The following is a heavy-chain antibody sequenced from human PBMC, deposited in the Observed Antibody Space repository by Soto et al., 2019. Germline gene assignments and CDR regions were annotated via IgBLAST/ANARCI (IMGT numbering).Heavy chain of an antibody. V-gene: IGHV1-2*04. CDR1: GYTFTGYY. CDR3: ARWFGGYGGVDY. J-gene: IGHJ4*02. D-gene: IGHD5-12*01. Sequence: QVQLVQSGAEVKKPGSSVKVSCKASGYTFTGYYMHWVRQAPGQGLEWMAWINPNSGGTNYAQEFQGWVSMTRNKTISTAYMELSRLRSDDTAVYYCARWFGGYGGVDYWGQGTLVTVSS. CDR2: INPNSGGT.